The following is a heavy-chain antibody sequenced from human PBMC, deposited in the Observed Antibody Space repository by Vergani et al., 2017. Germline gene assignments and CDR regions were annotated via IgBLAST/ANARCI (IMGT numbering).Heavy chain of an antibody. CDR2: IYHSGST. J-gene: IGHJ4*02. V-gene: IGHV4-39*01. Sequence: QVQLQESGPGLVKPSETLSLTCTVSGGSISSGSHYWGWIRQPPGKGLEWIGSIYHSGSTHYNPSLKSRVTISVDTSKNDFSLKVTSVTAADTAVYYCTRQPQEGASGPPSVPTWGQGISVIVSS. CDR1: GGSISSGSHY. CDR3: TRQPQEGASGPPSVPT. D-gene: IGHD5-12*01.